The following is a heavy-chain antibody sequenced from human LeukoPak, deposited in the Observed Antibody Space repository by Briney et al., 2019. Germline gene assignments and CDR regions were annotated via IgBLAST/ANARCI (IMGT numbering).Heavy chain of an antibody. V-gene: IGHV4-30-2*01. CDR1: GGSISSGGYS. Sequence: SETLSLTCAVSGGSISSGGYSWSWIRQPPGKGLEWIGYIYHSGSTYYNPSLKSRVTISVDRSKNQFSLKLSSVTAADTAMYYCARNNIARAGSYYFDSWGQGSLVTVSS. D-gene: IGHD5-24*01. CDR2: IYHSGST. J-gene: IGHJ4*02. CDR3: ARNNIARAGSYYFDS.